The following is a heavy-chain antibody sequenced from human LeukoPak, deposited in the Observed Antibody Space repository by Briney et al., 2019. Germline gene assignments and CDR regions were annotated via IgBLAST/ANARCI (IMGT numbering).Heavy chain of an antibody. V-gene: IGHV3-30*04. CDR1: GFTFSNYA. CDR3: AKDMGGVGASLSAFDI. Sequence: GGSLRLSCAASGFTFSNYAMHWVRQAPGKGLEWLAVIFYDGSISYYAESVKGRFTVSRDNSKSTLYVQMNSLRAEDMALYYCAKDMGGVGASLSAFDIWGQGTMVTVSS. D-gene: IGHD1-26*01. CDR2: IFYDGSIS. J-gene: IGHJ3*02.